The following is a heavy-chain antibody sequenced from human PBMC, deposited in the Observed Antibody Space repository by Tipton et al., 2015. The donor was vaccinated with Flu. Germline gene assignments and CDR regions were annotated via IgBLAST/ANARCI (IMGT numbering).Heavy chain of an antibody. J-gene: IGHJ4*02. Sequence: TLSLTCTVSGGSISSYYWSWIRQPPGKGLEWIGYIYYSGSTYYNPSLKSRVTISVDTSKNQFSLKLSSVTAADTAVYYCARSGIVVVPAAKGYFDYWGQGTLVTVSS. CDR1: GGSISSYY. CDR3: ARSGIVVVPAAKGYFDY. D-gene: IGHD2-2*01. CDR2: IYYSGST. V-gene: IGHV4-59*08.